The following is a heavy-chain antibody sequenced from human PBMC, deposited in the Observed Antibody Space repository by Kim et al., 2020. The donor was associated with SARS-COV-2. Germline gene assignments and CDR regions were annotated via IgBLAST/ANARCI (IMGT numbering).Heavy chain of an antibody. CDR3: ARQGDYGGNSAYYYGMDV. CDR2: IKQDGSEK. CDR1: GFTFSSYW. D-gene: IGHD4-17*01. Sequence: GGSLRLSCAASGFTFSSYWMSWVRQAPGKGLEWVANIKQDGSEKYYVDSVKGRFTISRDNAKNSLYLQMNSLRAEDTAVYYCARQGDYGGNSAYYYGMDVWGQGTTVTVSS. J-gene: IGHJ6*02. V-gene: IGHV3-7*03.